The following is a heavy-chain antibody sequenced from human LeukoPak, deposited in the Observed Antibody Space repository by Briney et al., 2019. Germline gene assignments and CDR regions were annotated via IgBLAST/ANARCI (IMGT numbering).Heavy chain of an antibody. D-gene: IGHD3-16*01. CDR3: ARDVTLGNFDY. V-gene: IGHV3-21*01. CDR2: ISSSSSYI. CDR1: GFTFSSYS. Sequence: GGSLRLSCAASGFTFSSYSMNWVREAPGKGLEWVSSISSSSSYIYYADSVKGRFTISRDNAKNSLYLQMNSLRAEDTAVYYCARDVTLGNFDYWGQGILVIVSS. J-gene: IGHJ4*02.